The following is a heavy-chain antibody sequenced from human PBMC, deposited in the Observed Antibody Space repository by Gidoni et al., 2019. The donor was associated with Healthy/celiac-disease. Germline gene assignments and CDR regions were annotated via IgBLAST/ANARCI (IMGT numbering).Heavy chain of an antibody. Sequence: QVQLVASGGGVVQPGRSLSLSCAAFGFPLRSYGMHWVRQAPGKGLEWVAGISYDGSNKYYADSVKGRFTISRDNSKNTLYLQMNSLRAEDTAVYYCAKDENRGDPITWYYYGMDVWGQGTTVTVSS. CDR3: AKDENRGDPITWYYYGMDV. J-gene: IGHJ6*02. CDR2: ISYDGSNK. V-gene: IGHV3-30*18. CDR1: GFPLRSYG. D-gene: IGHD3-16*01.